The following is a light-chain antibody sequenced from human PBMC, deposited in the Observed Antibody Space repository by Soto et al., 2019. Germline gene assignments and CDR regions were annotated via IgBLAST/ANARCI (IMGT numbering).Light chain of an antibody. CDR2: DAS. Sequence: EGVFAQSPDTLSFPPVERATPSFRASQSISSYLAWYQQKPGQAPRLLIYDASSRATGIPARFSGSGSGTDFTLTISSLEPEDFAVYYCQQYGSSITFGQGTRLEIK. CDR1: QSISSY. V-gene: IGKV3-11*01. CDR3: QQYGSSIT. J-gene: IGKJ5*01.